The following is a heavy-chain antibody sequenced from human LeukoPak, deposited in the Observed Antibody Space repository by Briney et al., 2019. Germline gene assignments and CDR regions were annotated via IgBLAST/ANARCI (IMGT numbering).Heavy chain of an antibody. CDR2: ISGSGSTT. CDR3: AKTRTIFGVVGYLDV. Sequence: GGSLRLSCAASGFTFSSYAMSWVRQAPHKGLEWVSGISGSGSTTSYADSVKGRFTISRDNSKNTLDLQMNSPRGEDTAVYYCAKTRTIFGVVGYLDVWGKGTTVTVSS. V-gene: IGHV3-23*01. CDR1: GFTFSSYA. D-gene: IGHD3-3*01. J-gene: IGHJ6*03.